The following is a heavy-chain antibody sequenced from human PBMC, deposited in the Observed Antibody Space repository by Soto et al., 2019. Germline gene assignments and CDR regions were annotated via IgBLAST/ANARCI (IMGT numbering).Heavy chain of an antibody. CDR3: ARVTVTTPNWFDP. CDR2: IYYSGST. D-gene: IGHD4-4*01. Sequence: QVQLQESGPGLVKPSKTLSLTCTVSGGSISSYYWSWIRQPPGKGLEWIGYIYYSGSTNYNPSLKSRVTISVDTSKNQFSLKLSSVTAADTAVYYCARVTVTTPNWFDPWGQGTLVTVSS. V-gene: IGHV4-59*01. J-gene: IGHJ5*02. CDR1: GGSISSYY.